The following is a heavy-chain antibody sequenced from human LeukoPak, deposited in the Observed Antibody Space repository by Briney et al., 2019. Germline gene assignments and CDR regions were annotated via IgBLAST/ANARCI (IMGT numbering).Heavy chain of an antibody. Sequence: GASVKVSCKASGYTFTGYYMHWVRQAPGQGLEWLGWFNPNSGGTNYAQKFQGRVTMTRDTSISTAYMELSRLRSDDTAVYYCARDFEEWELPAYWGQGTLVTFSS. D-gene: IGHD1-26*01. CDR3: ARDFEEWELPAY. V-gene: IGHV1-2*02. CDR1: GYTFTGYY. J-gene: IGHJ4*02. CDR2: FNPNSGGT.